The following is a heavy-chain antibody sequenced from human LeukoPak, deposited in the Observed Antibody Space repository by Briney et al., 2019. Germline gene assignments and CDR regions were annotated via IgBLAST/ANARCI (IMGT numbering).Heavy chain of an antibody. Sequence: GESLKISCKASGYSFTSYWIGWVRQVPGKGLEWMGIIYPADSESRYSPSFQGQVTMSADNSISTAYLQWSSLKASDTAMHYCARPTSFNGDFDFWGQGTLVTVSS. CDR1: GYSFTSYW. CDR3: ARPTSFNGDFDF. CDR2: IYPADSES. V-gene: IGHV5-51*01. J-gene: IGHJ4*02. D-gene: IGHD3-16*01.